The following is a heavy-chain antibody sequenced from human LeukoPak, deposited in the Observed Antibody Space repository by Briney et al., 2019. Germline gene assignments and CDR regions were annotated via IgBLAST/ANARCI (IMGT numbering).Heavy chain of an antibody. Sequence: SETLSLTCAVYGGSFSNYYWSWIRQPPGKGLEWIGYIYYSGSTNYNPSLKSRVTISVDTSKNQFSLKLSSVTAADTAVYYCARLGSGSYSNNWFDPWGQGTLVTVSS. CDR3: ARLGSGSYSNNWFDP. CDR2: IYYSGST. J-gene: IGHJ5*02. V-gene: IGHV4-59*08. CDR1: GGSFSNYY. D-gene: IGHD3-10*01.